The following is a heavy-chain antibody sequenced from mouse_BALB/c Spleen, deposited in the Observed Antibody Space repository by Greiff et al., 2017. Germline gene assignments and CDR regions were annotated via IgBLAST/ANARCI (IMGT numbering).Heavy chain of an antibody. D-gene: IGHD1-1*01. CDR2: ISSGGSYT. V-gene: IGHV5-9-4*01. Sequence: EVKLVESGGGLVKPGGSLKLSCAASGFTFSSYAMSWVRQSPEKRLEWVAEISSGGSYTYYPDTVTGRFTISRDNAKNTLYLEMSSLRSEDTAMYYCARNYYGSSPWYFDVWGAGTTVTVSS. CDR3: ARNYYGSSPWYFDV. J-gene: IGHJ1*01. CDR1: GFTFSSYA.